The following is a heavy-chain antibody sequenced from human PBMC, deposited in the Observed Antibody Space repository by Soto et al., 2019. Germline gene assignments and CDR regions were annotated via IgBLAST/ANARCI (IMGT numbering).Heavy chain of an antibody. CDR1: GFPFSIYA. V-gene: IGHV3-23*01. Sequence: PGGSLRLSCAASGFPFSIYAMTWVRQAPGKGLECVSVISAAGGSSYYADSVKGRFTISRDYSKNTLYLDINNLRPEDTALYYSGKDRCGPSCPNNLGIGYFDPWCQGTLVTVSS. D-gene: IGHD2-21*01. J-gene: IGHJ5*02. CDR2: ISAAGGSS. CDR3: GKDRCGPSCPNNLGIGYFDP.